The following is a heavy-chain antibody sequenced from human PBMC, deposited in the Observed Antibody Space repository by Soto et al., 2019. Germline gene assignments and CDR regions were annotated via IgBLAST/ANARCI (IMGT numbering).Heavy chain of an antibody. CDR1: GGSISSSSYH. Sequence: QLLESGPGLVKASETLSLTCTVSGGSISSSSYHWGWIRQPPGKGLEWIGNSHYSGSAYYNPSLKSRVTISVDTSKNQVSLKLSSVTAADTAVYYCARTANWLDPWGQGTLVTVSS. CDR2: SHYSGSA. V-gene: IGHV4-39*01. J-gene: IGHJ5*02. CDR3: ARTANWLDP.